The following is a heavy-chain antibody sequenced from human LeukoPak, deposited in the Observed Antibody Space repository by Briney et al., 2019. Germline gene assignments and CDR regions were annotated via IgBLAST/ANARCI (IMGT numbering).Heavy chain of an antibody. CDR3: ARGRGGYYFDY. J-gene: IGHJ4*02. Sequence: GGSLRLSCAASGFTFSSYAMSWVRQAPGKGLEWVSAISGSGGSTYYADSVKGRFTISRDNAKNSLYLQMNSLRAEDTAVYYCARGRGGYYFDYWGQGTLVTVSS. D-gene: IGHD6-19*01. CDR1: GFTFSSYA. CDR2: ISGSGGST. V-gene: IGHV3-23*01.